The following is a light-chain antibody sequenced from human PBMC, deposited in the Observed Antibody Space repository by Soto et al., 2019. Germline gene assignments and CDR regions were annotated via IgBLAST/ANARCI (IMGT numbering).Light chain of an antibody. Sequence: IVMTQSPAPLSVSPGARATLSCRACQSVSSNLAWYQQKPGQAPMLLIYGASTGSLGIPARFSGSGSGTEFTLTVSNLPSADFAVYYGQQYNNWHRRVTFGQGTRLAIK. J-gene: IGKJ5*01. CDR2: GAS. CDR1: QSVSSN. V-gene: IGKV3-15*01. CDR3: QQYNNWHRRVT.